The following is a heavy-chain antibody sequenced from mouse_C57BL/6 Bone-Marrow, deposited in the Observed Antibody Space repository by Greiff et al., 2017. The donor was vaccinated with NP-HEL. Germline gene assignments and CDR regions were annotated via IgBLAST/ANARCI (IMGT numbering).Heavy chain of an antibody. J-gene: IGHJ1*03. V-gene: IGHV3-5*01. D-gene: IGHD1-1*01. CDR1: GISITTGNYR. Sequence: EVQLVESGPGLVKPSQTVFLTCTVTGISITTGNYRWSWIRQFPGNKLEWIGYIYYSGTITYNPSLTSRTTITRDTPKNQFFLEMNSLTAEDTATYYCAREDYYGSSYGYFDVWGTGTTVTVSS. CDR3: AREDYYGSSYGYFDV. CDR2: IYYSGTI.